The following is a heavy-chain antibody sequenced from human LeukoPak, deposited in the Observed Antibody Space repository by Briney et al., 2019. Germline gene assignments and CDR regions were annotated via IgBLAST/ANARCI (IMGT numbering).Heavy chain of an antibody. CDR2: ISSSSSYI. J-gene: IGHJ4*02. V-gene: IGHV3-21*01. CDR1: GFTFSSYS. CDR3: AREKPHDFWSGYLGEGFDY. D-gene: IGHD3-3*01. Sequence: PGGSLRLSCAASGFTFSSYSMNWVRQAPGKGLEWVSSISSSSSYIYYADSVKGRFTISRDNAKNSLYLQMNSLRAEDTAVYYCAREKPHDFWSGYLGEGFDYWGQGTLVTVSS.